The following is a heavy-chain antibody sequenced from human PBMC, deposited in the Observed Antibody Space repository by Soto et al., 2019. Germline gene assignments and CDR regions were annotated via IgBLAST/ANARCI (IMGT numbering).Heavy chain of an antibody. V-gene: IGHV3-53*04. CDR2: IYSGGST. D-gene: IGHD2-15*01. Sequence: GGSLRLSCAASGFTVSSNYMSWVRQAPGKGLEWVSVIYSGGSTYYADSVKGRFTISRHNSKNTLYLQMNSLRAEDTAVYYCASQSLYCSGGRCYSRRAFDIWGQGTMVTVSS. J-gene: IGHJ3*02. CDR1: GFTVSSNY. CDR3: ASQSLYCSGGRCYSRRAFDI.